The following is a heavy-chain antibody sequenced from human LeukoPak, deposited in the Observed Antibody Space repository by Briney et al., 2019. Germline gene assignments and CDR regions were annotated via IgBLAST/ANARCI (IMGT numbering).Heavy chain of an antibody. CDR2: ISSSSSYI. CDR3: ARDSLYSSSWFDAFDI. D-gene: IGHD6-13*01. V-gene: IGHV3-21*01. CDR1: GFTFSSYS. J-gene: IGHJ3*02. Sequence: PGGSLRLSCAASGFTFSSYSMNWVRQAPGKGLEWVSSISSSSSYIYYADSVKGRFTISRDNAKNSLYLQMNSLRAEDTAVYYCARDSLYSSSWFDAFDIWGQGTMVTVSS.